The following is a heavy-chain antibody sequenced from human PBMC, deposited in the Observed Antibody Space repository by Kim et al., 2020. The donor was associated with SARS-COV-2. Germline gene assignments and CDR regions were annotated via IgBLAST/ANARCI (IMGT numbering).Heavy chain of an antibody. V-gene: IGHV3-21*01. CDR2: ISSSSSYI. CDR3: ARGTTYYYDSSGYYSDY. D-gene: IGHD3-22*01. CDR1: GFTFSSYS. Sequence: GGSLRLSCAASGFTFSSYSMNWVRQAPGKGLEWVSSISSSSSYIYYADSVKGRFTISRDNAKNSLYLQMNSLRAEDTAVYYCARGTTYYYDSSGYYSDYWGQGTLVTVSS. J-gene: IGHJ4*02.